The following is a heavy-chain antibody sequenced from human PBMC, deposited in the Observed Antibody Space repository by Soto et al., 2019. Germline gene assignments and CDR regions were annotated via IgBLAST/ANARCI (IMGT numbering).Heavy chain of an antibody. J-gene: IGHJ6*02. CDR2: IYHSGST. V-gene: IGHV4-30-2*01. D-gene: IGHD3-22*01. CDR1: GGSISSGGYC. CDR3: ARDYYDSSGPYMDV. Sequence: PSETLSLTCAVSGGSISSGGYCWSWIRQPPGKGLERIGYIYHSGSTYYNPSLKSRVTISVDRSKNQFSLKLSSVTAADTAVYYCARDYYDSSGPYMDVWGQGTTVTVS.